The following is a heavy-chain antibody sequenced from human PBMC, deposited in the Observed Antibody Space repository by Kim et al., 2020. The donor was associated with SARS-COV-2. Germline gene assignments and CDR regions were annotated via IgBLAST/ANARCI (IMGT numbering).Heavy chain of an antibody. V-gene: IGHV1-18*01. J-gene: IGHJ6*02. CDR3: AREPDTAISYGMDV. Sequence: QKLQGRVTMTTDTSTSTAYMELRSLRSDDTAVYYCAREPDTAISYGMDVWGQGTTVTVSS. D-gene: IGHD5-18*01.